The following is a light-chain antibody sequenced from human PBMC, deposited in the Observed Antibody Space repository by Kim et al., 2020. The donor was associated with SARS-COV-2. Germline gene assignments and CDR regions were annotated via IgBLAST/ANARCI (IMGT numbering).Light chain of an antibody. CDR3: QSYDSSLSASV. V-gene: IGLV1-40*01. CDR1: SSNIGANYE. J-gene: IGLJ3*02. Sequence: RVTISCTGSSSNIGANYEVHWYQQLPGTAPKLLIHGNTNRPSGVPDRFSGSKSGTSASLAITGLQAEDEADYYCQSYDSSLSASVFGGGTQLTVL. CDR2: GNT.